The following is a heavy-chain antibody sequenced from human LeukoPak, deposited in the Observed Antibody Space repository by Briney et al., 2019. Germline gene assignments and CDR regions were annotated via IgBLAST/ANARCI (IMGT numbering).Heavy chain of an antibody. J-gene: IGHJ6*02. V-gene: IGHV3-23*01. CDR1: GFTFGSFT. Sequence: PGGSLRLSCAASGFTFGSFTMNWVRQAPGRSLEWVSAIRGTDTNTYYADSVRGRFTISRGNSNNTLFLQMNGLRAEDMAVYYCAKAGFYYGSGNMSPLGIGYFTMDVWGQGTTVTVSS. CDR2: IRGTDTNT. D-gene: IGHD3-10*01. CDR3: AKAGFYYGSGNMSPLGIGYFTMDV.